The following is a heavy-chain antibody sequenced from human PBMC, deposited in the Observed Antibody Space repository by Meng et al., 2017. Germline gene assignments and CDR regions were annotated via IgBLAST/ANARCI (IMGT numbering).Heavy chain of an antibody. Sequence: QLQPTQSGVGLLTASDFLALPGAVYGGSCGGYYGSWIRQPRGKRLEAIGEIKHSASTNDNRSRKYRATIAVDTSKIPCSHKLSSVNAADTAVNDCARKFTMVRGISTWFDHWGQGTLVTVSS. CDR2: IKHSAST. V-gene: IGHV4-34*04. D-gene: IGHD3-10*01. CDR1: GGSCGGYY. J-gene: IGHJ5*02. CDR3: ARKFTMVRGISTWFDH.